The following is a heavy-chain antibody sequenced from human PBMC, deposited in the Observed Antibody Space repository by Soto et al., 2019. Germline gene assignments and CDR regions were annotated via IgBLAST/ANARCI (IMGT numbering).Heavy chain of an antibody. CDR1: GYTFTSYG. D-gene: IGHD3-3*01. J-gene: IGHJ6*02. CDR3: ANTYYDFWSGLPPPRLYYYYGMDV. CDR2: IIPIFGTA. Sequence: GASVKVSCKASGYTFTSYGISWVRQAPGQGLEWMGGIIPIFGTANYAQKFQGRVTITADESTSTAYMELSSLRSEDTAVYYCANTYYDFWSGLPPPRLYYYYGMDVWGQGTTVTVSS. V-gene: IGHV1-69*13.